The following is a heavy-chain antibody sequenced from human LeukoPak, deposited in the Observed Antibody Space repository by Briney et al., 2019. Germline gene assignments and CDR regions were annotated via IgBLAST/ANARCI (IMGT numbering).Heavy chain of an antibody. J-gene: IGHJ4*02. CDR3: ARGKGVYYEEDY. Sequence: SETLSHTCTVSGGSIRSYYWSWIRQPPGKGLEWIGYIYYSGSTNYNPSLKSRVTISVDTSRNQFSLNVSSVTAADTAVYYCARGKGVYYEEDYWGQGTLVTVSS. CDR1: GGSIRSYY. D-gene: IGHD3-22*01. CDR2: IYYSGST. V-gene: IGHV4-59*01.